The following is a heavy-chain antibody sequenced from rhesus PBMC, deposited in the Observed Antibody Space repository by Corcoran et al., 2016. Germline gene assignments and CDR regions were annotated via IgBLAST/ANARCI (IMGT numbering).Heavy chain of an antibody. J-gene: IGHJ4*01. Sequence: QVQLQESGPGLVKPSEALSLTCAVSGVSISNYYWSCIRQPPGKGLEWSGRIYGRTGSTDYDPSLKSRVTISMDTSKNQFSLRLSSVTAADTAVYYCANFYGSDRCWGQGVLVTVSS. CDR1: GVSISNYY. V-gene: IGHV4-160*01. D-gene: IGHD4-29*01. CDR3: ANFYGSDRC. CDR2: IYGRTGST.